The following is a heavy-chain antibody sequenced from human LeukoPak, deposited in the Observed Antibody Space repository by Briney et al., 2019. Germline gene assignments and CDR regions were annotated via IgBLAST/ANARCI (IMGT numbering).Heavy chain of an antibody. Sequence: GASVKVSCKASRYTFTGYYMHWVRQAPGLGLEWMGWINPNSGGTNYAQKFQGRVTMTRDTSISTAYMGLSRLRSDDTAVYYCAREGDIVADVNWFDPWGQGTLVTVSS. CDR3: AREGDIVADVNWFDP. J-gene: IGHJ5*02. CDR2: INPNSGGT. V-gene: IGHV1-2*02. CDR1: RYTFTGYY. D-gene: IGHD2-15*01.